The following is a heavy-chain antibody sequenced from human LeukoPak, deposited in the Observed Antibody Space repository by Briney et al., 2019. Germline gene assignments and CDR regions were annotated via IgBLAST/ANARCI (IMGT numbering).Heavy chain of an antibody. Sequence: GGSLRLPCAASGFTFSSYAMSWVRQAPGKGLEWVSAISGSGGSTYYADSVKGRFTISRDNSKNTLYLQMISLRAEDTAVYYCAKDSNWGSDYYFDYWGQGTLVTVSS. J-gene: IGHJ4*02. V-gene: IGHV3-23*01. CDR2: ISGSGGST. D-gene: IGHD7-27*01. CDR1: GFTFSSYA. CDR3: AKDSNWGSDYYFDY.